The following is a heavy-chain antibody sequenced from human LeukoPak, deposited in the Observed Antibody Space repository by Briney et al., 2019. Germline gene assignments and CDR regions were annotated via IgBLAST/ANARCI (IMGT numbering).Heavy chain of an antibody. CDR3: ARARYYYGSGSYYNPMGY. CDR1: GYTFTSYD. CDR2: MNPNSGNT. Sequence: GASVKVSCKASGYTFTSYDINWVRQATGQGLEWMGWMNPNSGNTSYAQKFQGRVTMTRDTSTSTVYMELSSLRSEDTAVYYCARARYYYGSGSYYNPMGYWGQGTLVTVSS. V-gene: IGHV1-8*01. J-gene: IGHJ4*02. D-gene: IGHD3-10*01.